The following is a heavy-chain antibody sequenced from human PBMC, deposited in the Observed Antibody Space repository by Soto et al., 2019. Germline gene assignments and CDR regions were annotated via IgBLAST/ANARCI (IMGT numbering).Heavy chain of an antibody. Sequence: PSQTLSLTCAISGDSVSSNTAAWHWIRQSPSRGLEWLGRTYFRSRWYNDYAISVKSRITINADTSKNQFSLHLNSVSPEDTAVYYCARGDIVVVPAADYYYYYMDVWGKGTTVTVSS. CDR2: TYFRSRWYN. CDR3: ARGDIVVVPAADYYYYYMDV. CDR1: GDSVSSNTAA. V-gene: IGHV6-1*01. D-gene: IGHD2-2*01. J-gene: IGHJ6*03.